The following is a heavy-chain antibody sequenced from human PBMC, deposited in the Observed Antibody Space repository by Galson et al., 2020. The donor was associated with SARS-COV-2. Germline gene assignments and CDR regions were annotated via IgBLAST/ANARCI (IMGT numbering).Heavy chain of an antibody. V-gene: IGHV4-59*01. D-gene: IGHD3-22*01. Sequence: SGTLSLTCTVSGVSISSYYWSWIRQPPGKGLEWIGYIYYSGSTNYNPSLKSRVTISVDTSKNQFSLKLSSVTAADTAVYYCARESYDSSGYYLAYFDYWGQGTLVTVSS. J-gene: IGHJ4*02. CDR2: IYYSGST. CDR3: ARESYDSSGYYLAYFDY. CDR1: GVSISSYY.